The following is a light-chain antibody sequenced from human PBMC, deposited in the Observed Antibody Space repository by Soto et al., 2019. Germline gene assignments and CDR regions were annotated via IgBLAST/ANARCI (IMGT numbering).Light chain of an antibody. CDR2: DAS. V-gene: IGKV1-5*01. Sequence: DIPMTQSPSTLSASVGDRVTITCRASQSINNWLAWYQRKPGKAPRLLIYDASSLESRVPSRFSGSGSGTEFTLTISSLQPDDFATYYCQQYNTYPWTFGQGTKVEIK. J-gene: IGKJ1*01. CDR1: QSINNW. CDR3: QQYNTYPWT.